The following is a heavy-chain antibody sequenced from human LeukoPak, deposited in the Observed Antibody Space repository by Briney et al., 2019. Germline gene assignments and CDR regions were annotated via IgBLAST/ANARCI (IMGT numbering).Heavy chain of an antibody. V-gene: IGHV4-34*01. CDR3: ARVVVPAAVGFLRSPRRWYFDL. CDR1: GGSLSGYY. D-gene: IGHD2-2*01. J-gene: IGHJ2*01. CDR2: INQSGRT. Sequence: PSETLSLTCAVYGGSLSGYYWSWIRRSPGNGLEWIWEINQSGRTNYSPSVKRRVTISLDTSKTQFSLRLTSVTAADTAVYYCARVVVPAAVGFLRSPRRWYFDLWGGGTLVTVSS.